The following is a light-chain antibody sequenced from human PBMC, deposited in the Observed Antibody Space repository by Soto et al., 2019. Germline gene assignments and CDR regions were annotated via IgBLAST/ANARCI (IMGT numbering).Light chain of an antibody. V-gene: IGLV6-57*04. CDR3: QSFDADFVI. CDR2: ENK. Sequence: LTQPHSVSESPGKTVTISCTRSSGSIANNYVQWYQQRPGSAPTPVIYENKLRPSGGPGRFSGSTDGSSNSASLTISGLQAEDEDDYYCQSFDADFVIFGGGTKVTVL. J-gene: IGLJ2*01. CDR1: SGSIANNY.